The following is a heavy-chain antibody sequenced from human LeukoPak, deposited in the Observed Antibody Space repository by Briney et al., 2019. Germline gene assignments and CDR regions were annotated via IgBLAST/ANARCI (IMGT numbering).Heavy chain of an antibody. CDR1: GFPFGVHA. J-gene: IGHJ5*02. V-gene: IGHV3-23*01. Sequence: GGSLRLSCVGSGFPFGVHAKSWVRQAPGKGPEWVATIGSGADLFYAESVKGRFTISRDDPRNTVWLQMNSLRAEDTALYYCAKDWTPHNRVYDCLDAWGQGTQVTVSS. CDR3: AKDWTPHNRVYDCLDA. CDR2: IGSGADL. D-gene: IGHD3-16*01.